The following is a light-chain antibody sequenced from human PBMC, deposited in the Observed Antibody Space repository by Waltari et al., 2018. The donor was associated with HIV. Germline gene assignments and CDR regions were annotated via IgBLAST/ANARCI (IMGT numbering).Light chain of an antibody. CDR2: YAS. CDR3: QQRSNRLT. J-gene: IGKJ4*01. Sequence: EIVLTQSPATLSLSPGERATLSCRASQSVSSYLAWYQQKPGQAPRLLIYYASNRATGIPARFSGSGSGTDFTLTISSLEPEDFAVYYCQQRSNRLTFGGGTKVEIK. CDR1: QSVSSY. V-gene: IGKV3-11*01.